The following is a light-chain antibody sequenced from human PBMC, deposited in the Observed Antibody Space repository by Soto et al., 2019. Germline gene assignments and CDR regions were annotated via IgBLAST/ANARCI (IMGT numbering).Light chain of an antibody. Sequence: DIVMTQSPDSLAVSLGERATISCKSSQSVFDSSNNKDYIVGYQQKPGQPPKLLIYWASTREFGVPDRFSGSGSGTDFTLTITRLQAEDVAVCYCQQYYRPPTWTFGQETKVEIK. CDR1: QSVFDSSNNKDY. V-gene: IGKV4-1*01. J-gene: IGKJ1*01. CDR2: WAS. CDR3: QQYYRPPTWT.